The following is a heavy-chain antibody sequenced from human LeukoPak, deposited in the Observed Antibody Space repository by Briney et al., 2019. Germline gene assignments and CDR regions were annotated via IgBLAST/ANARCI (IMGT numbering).Heavy chain of an antibody. Sequence: PGGSLRLSCAASGFTVSSNYMSWVRQAPGKGLEWVSVIYTDASTYYADSVKGRFTISRDNSKNTLYLQMNSLRAEDTAIYYCAKYLSAKGPPYGLDVWGQGTTVTVSS. CDR3: AKYLSAKGPPYGLDV. D-gene: IGHD2/OR15-2a*01. CDR1: GFTVSSNY. V-gene: IGHV3-53*01. CDR2: IYTDAST. J-gene: IGHJ6*02.